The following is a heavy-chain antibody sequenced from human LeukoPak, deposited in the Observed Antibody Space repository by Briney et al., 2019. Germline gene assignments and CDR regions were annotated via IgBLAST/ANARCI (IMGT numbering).Heavy chain of an antibody. V-gene: IGHV4-59*01. J-gene: IGHJ4*02. CDR2: IYCSGST. CDR3: ARMYTAMVTVIDY. Sequence: PSETLSLTCTVSGGSISSYYWSWIRQPPGKGLEWIGYIYCSGSTNYNPSLKSRVTISVDTSKNQFSLKLSSVTAADTAVYYCARMYTAMVTVIDYWGQGTLVTVSS. D-gene: IGHD5-18*01. CDR1: GGSISSYY.